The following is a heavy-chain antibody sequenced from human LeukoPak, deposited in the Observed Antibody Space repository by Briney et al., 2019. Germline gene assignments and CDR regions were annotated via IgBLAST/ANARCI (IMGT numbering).Heavy chain of an antibody. CDR2: ISSSGSTI. CDR3: ARDRGEWLATTLDY. Sequence: GGSLRLSCAASGFTFSDYYMSWIRQAPGKGLEWVSYISSSGSTIYYADSVKGRFTISRDNAKNPLYLQMNSLRAEDTAVYYCARDRGEWLATTLDYWGQGTLVTVSS. CDR1: GFTFSDYY. V-gene: IGHV3-11*01. J-gene: IGHJ4*02. D-gene: IGHD6-19*01.